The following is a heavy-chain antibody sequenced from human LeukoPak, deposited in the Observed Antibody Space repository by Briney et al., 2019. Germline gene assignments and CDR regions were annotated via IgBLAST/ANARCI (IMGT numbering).Heavy chain of an antibody. Sequence: SETLSLTYTVSGGSISSYYWSWIRQPPGKGLEWIGEINHSGSTNYNPSLKSRVTISVDTSKNQFSLKLSSVTAADTAVYYCARALYWFDPWGQGTLVTVSS. CDR3: ARALYWFDP. CDR2: INHSGST. CDR1: GGSISSYY. J-gene: IGHJ5*02. V-gene: IGHV4-34*01.